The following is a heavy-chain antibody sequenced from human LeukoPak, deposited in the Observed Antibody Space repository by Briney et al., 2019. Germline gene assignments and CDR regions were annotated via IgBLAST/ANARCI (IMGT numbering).Heavy chain of an antibody. CDR3: ARSDVVVVTATTHFDY. CDR2: INPNSGGT. J-gene: IGHJ4*02. CDR1: GYTLTAYY. D-gene: IGHD2-15*01. V-gene: IGHV1-2*02. Sequence: GASVKVSCKASGYTLTAYYIHWVRQAPGQGLEWMGWINPNSGGTNYAQNFQGRVTMTSDTSTYTTHMELSRLRSDDTAVYYCARSDVVVVTATTHFDYWGQGTLVTVSS.